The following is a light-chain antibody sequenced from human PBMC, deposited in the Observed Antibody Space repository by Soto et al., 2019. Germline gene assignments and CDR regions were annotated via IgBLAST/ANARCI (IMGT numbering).Light chain of an antibody. J-gene: IGKJ1*01. CDR1: HDISTF. CDR3: QLHQRYSRP. V-gene: IGKV1-9*01. Sequence: DNQFTQSPALLCAGIECRVPMTCQASHDISTFLAWYQQKPGKAPKLLIYDASTLESGVPSRFSGSGSGTEFTLTICSLQPPDFPPYYCQLHQRYSRPVAHGTKVDIK. CDR2: DAS.